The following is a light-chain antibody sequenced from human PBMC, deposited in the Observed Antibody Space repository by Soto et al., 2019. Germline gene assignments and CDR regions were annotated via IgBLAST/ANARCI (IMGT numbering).Light chain of an antibody. CDR2: DAS. Sequence: IQMTQSPSTLSASLGDRVIITCRASQSLSGCFAWYQQKPGKAPKLLIYDASSLESGVPSRLSGSGSGTEFTLTISSLQSDDSATYYCQQYNSYLTFGQGTKVDIK. CDR1: QSLSGC. V-gene: IGKV1-5*01. J-gene: IGKJ1*01. CDR3: QQYNSYLT.